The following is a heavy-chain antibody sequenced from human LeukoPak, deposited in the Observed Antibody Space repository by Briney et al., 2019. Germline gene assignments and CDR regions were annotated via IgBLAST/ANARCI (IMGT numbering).Heavy chain of an antibody. V-gene: IGHV3-21*01. CDR1: GFTYSSYS. D-gene: IGHD3-22*01. Sequence: GGSLRLSCAASGFTYSSYSMNWLRQAPGKGLEWVSSISSSSSYIYSADSVKGRFTISRDNAKNSLYLQMNSLRAEDTAVYYCARDQGSMIVVRNTNWLFDLWGRGTLVTVSS. J-gene: IGHJ2*01. CDR3: ARDQGSMIVVRNTNWLFDL. CDR2: ISSSSSYI.